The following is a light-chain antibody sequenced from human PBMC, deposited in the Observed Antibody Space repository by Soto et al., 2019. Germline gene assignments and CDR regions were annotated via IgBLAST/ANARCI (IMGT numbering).Light chain of an antibody. V-gene: IGLV2-14*01. J-gene: IGLJ1*01. CDR2: DVS. CDR3: SSYTSSSLYV. Sequence: QSALTQPASVSGSPGQSITISCTGTSSDVGGYNYVSWYQQLPGKAPKLMIYDVSDRPSGVSNRFSGSKSGNTASLTISGLQAEDEAYYYCSSYTSSSLYVFGTGTKLTVL. CDR1: SSDVGGYNY.